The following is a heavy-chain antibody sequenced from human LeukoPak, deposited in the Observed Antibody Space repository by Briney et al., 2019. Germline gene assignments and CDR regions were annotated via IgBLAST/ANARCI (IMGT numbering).Heavy chain of an antibody. CDR1: GFTFDDYA. V-gene: IGHV3-9*01. Sequence: PGGSLRLSCAASGFTFDDYAMHWVRQAPGKGLEWVSGISWNSGSIGYADSVKGRFTISRDNAKNSLYLQMNSLRAEDTAVYYCARDPWELQLPYYFDYWGQGTLVTVSS. J-gene: IGHJ4*02. CDR2: ISWNSGSI. D-gene: IGHD1-26*01. CDR3: ARDPWELQLPYYFDY.